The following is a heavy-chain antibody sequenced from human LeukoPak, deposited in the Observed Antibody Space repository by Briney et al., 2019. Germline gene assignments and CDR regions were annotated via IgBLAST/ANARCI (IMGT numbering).Heavy chain of an antibody. CDR1: GGTFSSYA. V-gene: IGHV1-69*05. CDR3: AEEAGDGYNYKGYFDY. D-gene: IGHD5-24*01. CDR2: IIPIFGTA. Sequence: ASVKVSCKASGGTFSSYAISWVRQAPGQGLEWMGMIIPIFGTANYAQKFQGRVTITTDESTSTAYMELSSLRSEDTAVYYCAEEAGDGYNYKGYFDYWGQGTLVTVSS. J-gene: IGHJ4*02.